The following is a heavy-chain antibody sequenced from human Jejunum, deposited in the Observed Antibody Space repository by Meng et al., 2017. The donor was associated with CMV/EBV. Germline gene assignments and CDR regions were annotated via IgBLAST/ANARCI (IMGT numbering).Heavy chain of an antibody. J-gene: IGHJ4*02. CDR1: TSYA. CDR2: INAGNGYT. Sequence: TSYAMHWVRQAPGKRLEWMGWINAGNGYTKDSQKFQGRVTITRDTSTNTVYMELSSLTSEDTAVYYCASPPHNYHDMINYNLGCFDFWGQGTLVTVSS. V-gene: IGHV1-3*01. CDR3: ASPPHNYHDMINYNLGCFDF. D-gene: IGHD3-10*01.